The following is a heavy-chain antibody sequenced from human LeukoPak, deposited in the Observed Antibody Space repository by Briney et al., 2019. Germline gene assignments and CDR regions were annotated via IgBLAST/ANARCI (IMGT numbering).Heavy chain of an antibody. V-gene: IGHV4-39*07. CDR1: GGSISSSSYY. Sequence: ASEALSLTCTVSGGSISSSSYYWGWIRQPPVKGLEWIGSIYYSGSTYYNPSLKSRVTISVDTSKNQFSLKLSSVTAADTAVYYCARYLPPQDQELFSYFDYWGQGTLVTVSS. D-gene: IGHD2-15*01. CDR3: ARYLPPQDQELFSYFDY. J-gene: IGHJ4*02. CDR2: IYYSGST.